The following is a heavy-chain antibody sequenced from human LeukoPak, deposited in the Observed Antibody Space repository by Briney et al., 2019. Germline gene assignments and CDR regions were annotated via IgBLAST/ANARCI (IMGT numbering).Heavy chain of an antibody. D-gene: IGHD4-17*01. CDR2: ILYDGSNK. Sequence: PGGALRLSCAAPGFTLSNHGMHWDRQAPGKGLGWVAVILYDGSNKDYVASVKGRFTISRDNSKNTLYLQMNALRAEDTAVYYCVRDSSLTVAYFDHWGQGPLVTVSS. CDR3: VRDSSLTVAYFDH. V-gene: IGHV3-33*01. CDR1: GFTLSNHG. J-gene: IGHJ4*02.